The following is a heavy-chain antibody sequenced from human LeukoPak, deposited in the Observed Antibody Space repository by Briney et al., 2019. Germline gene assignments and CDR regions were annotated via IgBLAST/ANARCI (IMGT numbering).Heavy chain of an antibody. J-gene: IGHJ6*02. CDR3: ARGPIYLWIYYGMDV. Sequence: GSLRLSCTASGFSFGDHAMTWVRQAPGKGLEWVSFIRGEAYGQTTEYAASVKDRFTISRDNSKGIVYLQMNSLKTEDTAKYYCARGPIYLWIYYGMDVWGQGTTVIVSS. CDR1: GFSFGDHA. V-gene: IGHV3-49*04. CDR2: IRGEAYGQTT. D-gene: IGHD3-9*01.